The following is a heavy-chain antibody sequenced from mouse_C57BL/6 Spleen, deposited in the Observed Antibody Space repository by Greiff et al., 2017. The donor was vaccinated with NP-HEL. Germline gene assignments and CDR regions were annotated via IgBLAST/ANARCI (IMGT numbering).Heavy chain of an antibody. V-gene: IGHV5-17*01. CDR3: ARPDYYGSSPFAY. D-gene: IGHD1-1*01. J-gene: IGHJ3*01. CDR2: ISSGSSTI. Sequence: EVKLVESGGGLVKPGGSLKLSCAASGFTFSDYGMHWVRQAPEKGLEWVAYISSGSSTIYYADTVKGRFTISRDNAKNTLSLQMTSLRSEDTAMYYCARPDYYGSSPFAYWGQGTLVTVSA. CDR1: GFTFSDYG.